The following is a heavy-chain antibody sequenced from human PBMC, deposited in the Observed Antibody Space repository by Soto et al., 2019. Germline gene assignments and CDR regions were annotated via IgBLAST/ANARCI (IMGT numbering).Heavy chain of an antibody. CDR3: ARSAQGYCTNGVCYREYYYYGMDV. CDR2: ISAYNGNT. Sequence: ASVKVSCKASGYTFTSYGISWVRQAPGQGLEWMGWISAYNGNTNYAQKLQGRVTMTTDTSTSTAYMELRSLRSDDTAVYYCARSAQGYCTNGVCYREYYYYGMDVWGQGTTVTVS. CDR1: GYTFTSYG. J-gene: IGHJ6*02. V-gene: IGHV1-18*04. D-gene: IGHD2-8*01.